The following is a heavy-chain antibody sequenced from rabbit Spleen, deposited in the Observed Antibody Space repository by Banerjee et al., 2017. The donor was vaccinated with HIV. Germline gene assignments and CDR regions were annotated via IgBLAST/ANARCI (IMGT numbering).Heavy chain of an antibody. J-gene: IGHJ6*01. CDR3: ARYYIFYGMDL. D-gene: IGHD4-1*01. CDR2: IYTGRGGT. Sequence: QLKQTGGGLVQPGGSLTLSCKTSGFDFSSYSMSWVRQAPGKGLEWIGAIYTGRGGTDYAKWVNGQFTISSDNAQSTVHLQMNSLTAADTATYFCARYYIFYGMDLWGQGTLVTVS. V-gene: IGHV1S7*01. CDR1: GFDFSSYS.